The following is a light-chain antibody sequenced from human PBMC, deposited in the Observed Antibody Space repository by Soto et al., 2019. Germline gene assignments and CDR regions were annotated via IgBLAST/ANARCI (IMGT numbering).Light chain of an antibody. J-gene: IGLJ1*01. V-gene: IGLV2-23*02. CDR2: EVN. CDR1: SSDIGNYNL. Sequence: QSVLAQPASVSGSPGQSITISCTGTSSDIGNYNLVSWFQQHPGKAPKLFIYEVNRRPSGVSDRLSGSKSANTASLTIPGLQAEDEADYYCFSYAGAGTFVFGTGTKVTVL. CDR3: FSYAGAGTFV.